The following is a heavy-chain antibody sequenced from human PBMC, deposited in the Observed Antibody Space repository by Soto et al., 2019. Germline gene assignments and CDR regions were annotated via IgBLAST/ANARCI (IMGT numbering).Heavy chain of an antibody. V-gene: IGHV4-31*03. CDR1: GGSLNSEHYH. J-gene: IGHJ4*02. D-gene: IGHD6-13*01. CDR2: IDYTGST. CDR3: ARDSSSWPNFDY. Sequence: SETLSLTCTVSGGSLNSEHYHWTWIRQHPGKGLEWIGYIDYTGSTRYNPSLQSRVTMSADTSKNQFSLKLSSVTAADTAVYYCARDSSSWPNFDYWGQGILVTVSS.